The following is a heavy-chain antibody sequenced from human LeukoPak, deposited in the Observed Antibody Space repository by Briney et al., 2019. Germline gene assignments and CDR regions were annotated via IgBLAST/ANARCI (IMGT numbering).Heavy chain of an antibody. CDR1: GGSFSSYY. Sequence: PSETLSLTCTVSGGSFSSYYWSWIRQPPGKGLEWIGYISYRGSTIYNPSLKSRVAMSVDTSKDQFSLKLTSVTAADTALYYCARQGSVGLADAFDVWGQGTMVTVSS. CDR3: ARQGSVGLADAFDV. CDR2: ISYRGST. D-gene: IGHD3/OR15-3a*01. J-gene: IGHJ3*01. V-gene: IGHV4-59*08.